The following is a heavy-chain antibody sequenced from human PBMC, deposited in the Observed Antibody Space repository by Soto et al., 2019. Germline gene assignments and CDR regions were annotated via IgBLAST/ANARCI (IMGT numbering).Heavy chain of an antibody. Sequence: QVQLQESGPGLVKPSGTLSLTCAVSGGSISSSNWWSWVRQPPGKGLWWIGEIYHSGSTNYNPSLKSRVTISVDKSKNQFSLKLSSVTAADTAVYYCARVRHREQTPAPNDYWGQGTLVTVSS. CDR2: IYHSGST. CDR1: GGSISSSNW. D-gene: IGHD1-26*01. V-gene: IGHV4-4*02. CDR3: ARVRHREQTPAPNDY. J-gene: IGHJ4*02.